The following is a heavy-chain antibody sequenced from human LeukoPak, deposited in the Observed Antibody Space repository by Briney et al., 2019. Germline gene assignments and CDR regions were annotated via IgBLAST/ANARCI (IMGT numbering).Heavy chain of an antibody. D-gene: IGHD2-15*01. CDR3: ARGRRVAARAADY. Sequence: ASVKVSCKASGYSFTRYYISWVRQAPGQGLEWMGIINPSSGSTTYAQKFQGRVTMTRDMSTNTVYMELSSLRSEDTAVYYCARGRRVAARAADYWGQGTLVTVSS. J-gene: IGHJ4*02. CDR2: INPSSGST. V-gene: IGHV1-46*01. CDR1: GYSFTRYY.